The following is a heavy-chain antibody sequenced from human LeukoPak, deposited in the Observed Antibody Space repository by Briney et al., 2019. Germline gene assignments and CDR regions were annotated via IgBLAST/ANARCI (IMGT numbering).Heavy chain of an antibody. Sequence: SVKVSYKASGGTFSSYAISWVRQAPGQGREWMGRIIPIFGTANYAQKFQGRVTITTDESTSTAYMELSSLRSEDTAVYYCARGFNYGSGSYGHWGQGTLVTVSS. V-gene: IGHV1-69*05. CDR2: IIPIFGTA. CDR3: ARGFNYGSGSYGH. CDR1: GGTFSSYA. D-gene: IGHD3-10*01. J-gene: IGHJ4*02.